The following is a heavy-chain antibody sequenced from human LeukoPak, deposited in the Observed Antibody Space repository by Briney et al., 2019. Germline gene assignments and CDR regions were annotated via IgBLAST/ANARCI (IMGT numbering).Heavy chain of an antibody. CDR2: IWYDGSNK. CDR3: ARVGLGFGELSNAFDI. Sequence: QAGGSLRLSCAASGFTFSSYGMHWVHQAPGKGLEWVAVIWYDGSNKYYADSVKGRFTISRDNSKNTLYLQMNSLRAKDTAVYYCARVGLGFGELSNAFDIWGQGTMVTVSS. D-gene: IGHD3-10*01. J-gene: IGHJ3*02. CDR1: GFTFSSYG. V-gene: IGHV3-33*01.